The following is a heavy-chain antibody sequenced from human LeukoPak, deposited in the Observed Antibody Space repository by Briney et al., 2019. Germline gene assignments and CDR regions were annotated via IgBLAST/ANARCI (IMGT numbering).Heavy chain of an antibody. CDR1: SFNFDNYT. CDR3: AKSGIGHAHCVY. Sequence: AGSLRLSCAAASFNFDNYTMHCVRHAAGKGVEGVSVIRWYGSNTYYVDSVKGRFTISRDNSKNSLYVQMNSLRNEHSDLYYCAKSGIGHAHCVYWGQGTLVTVPP. V-gene: IGHV3-43*01. J-gene: IGHJ4*02. CDR2: IRWYGSNT. D-gene: IGHD1-14*01.